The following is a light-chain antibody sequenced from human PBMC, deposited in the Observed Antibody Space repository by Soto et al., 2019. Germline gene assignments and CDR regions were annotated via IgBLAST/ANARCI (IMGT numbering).Light chain of an antibody. Sequence: DIVLTHSPGTLSLSPREGATLSCRPSQSVSSSYIAWYQQRPGQTPSRLIYGASTRATGIPDRFSGSGSGTEFTLTTSSLQSEDSAVYFCQQYYYWPPYTFGQGTKVDIK. V-gene: IGKV3-20*01. CDR2: GAS. J-gene: IGKJ2*01. CDR1: QSVSSSY. CDR3: QQYYYWPPYT.